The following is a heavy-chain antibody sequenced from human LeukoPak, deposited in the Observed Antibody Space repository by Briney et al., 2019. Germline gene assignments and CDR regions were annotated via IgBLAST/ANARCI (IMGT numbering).Heavy chain of an antibody. J-gene: IGHJ5*02. D-gene: IGHD6-19*01. CDR2: IKQDGSER. V-gene: IGHV3-7*03. CDR3: ATDIGWFRFDP. CDR1: ELRFRIYW. Sequence: PGGSLRLSCAACELRFRIYWMSWVRQAPGKGLEWVANIKQDGSERSYVDSVKGRFTISRDNAKNSLYLQMNSLRAEDTAVYYCATDIGWFRFDPWGQGTLVTVSS.